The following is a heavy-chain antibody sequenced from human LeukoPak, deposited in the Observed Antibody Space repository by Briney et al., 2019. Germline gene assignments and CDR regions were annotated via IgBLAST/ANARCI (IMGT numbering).Heavy chain of an antibody. V-gene: IGHV3-23*01. D-gene: IGHD3-10*01. CDR2: ISGNGRTT. J-gene: IGHJ4*02. CDR1: GFTFSTYA. CDR3: VGRGDASTFYYFDF. Sequence: GGSLRLSCTASGFTFSTYAMTWVRQAPGKGPEWASSISGNGRTTSYSDSVRGRFTISRDNSRNTLYLQMNSLRVDDTAVYYCVGRGDASTFYYFDFWGQGTLVTVSS.